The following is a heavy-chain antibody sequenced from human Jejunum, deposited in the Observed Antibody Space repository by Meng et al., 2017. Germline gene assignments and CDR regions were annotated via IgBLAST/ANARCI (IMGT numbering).Heavy chain of an antibody. CDR2: VYHSGST. D-gene: IGHD3-10*02. Sequence: QWQRRESGPGRVKPSETLSLTCAVSGGSIESNNWWTWIRQPPGQGLEWIGEVYHSGSTHYNPSLQSRVIISIDNSKNRFSLSLNSVTAADTAIYYCARADYVRYFDLWGRGTLVTVSS. V-gene: IGHV4-4*02. CDR3: ARADYVRYFDL. J-gene: IGHJ2*01. CDR1: GGSIESNNW.